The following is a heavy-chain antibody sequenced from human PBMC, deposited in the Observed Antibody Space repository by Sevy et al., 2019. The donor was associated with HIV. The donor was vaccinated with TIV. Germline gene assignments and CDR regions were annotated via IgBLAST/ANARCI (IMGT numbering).Heavy chain of an antibody. D-gene: IGHD3-22*01. CDR3: AGARYDGSGSFDAFDI. CDR1: GFTFITYA. J-gene: IGHJ3*02. V-gene: IGHV3-23*01. Sequence: GGSLRLSCKPSGFTFITYAMNWVRQAPGKGLEWVSTIYGSGGTTYYADSVKGRFTIYRDNSKNTLYLQMDSLRTEDTTIYYCAGARYDGSGSFDAFDIWGQGTMVTVSS. CDR2: IYGSGGTT.